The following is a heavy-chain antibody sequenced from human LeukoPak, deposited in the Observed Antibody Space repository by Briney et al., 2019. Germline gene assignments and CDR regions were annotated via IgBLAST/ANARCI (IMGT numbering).Heavy chain of an antibody. V-gene: IGHV3-15*01. CDR1: GFTFRNVW. CDR2: IKSKTDGGTT. J-gene: IGHJ4*02. D-gene: IGHD6-13*01. CDR3: TTASPGTLDY. Sequence: GGSLRLSCAASGFTFRNVWMSWVRQAPGKGLEWVGRIKSKTDGGTTDDAAPVKGRFTISRDDSKNTLYLQMNCLTTEDTAVYYCTTASPGTLDYWGQGTLVTVSS.